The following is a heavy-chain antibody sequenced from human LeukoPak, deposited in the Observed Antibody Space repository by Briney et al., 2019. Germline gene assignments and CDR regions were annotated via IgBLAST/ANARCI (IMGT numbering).Heavy chain of an antibody. CDR1: VGSINNYY. J-gene: IGHJ4*02. CDR3: ASLGGTYDY. CDR2: IYYTGII. V-gene: IGHV4-59*08. Sequence: SETLSLTCTVSVGSINNYYWSWIRQPPGKGLEWIGYIYYTGIINYRPSLKSRVTISLDTSKNQVSLKLSSVTAADTAVYYCASLGGTYDYWGQGTLVTVSS. D-gene: IGHD1-26*01.